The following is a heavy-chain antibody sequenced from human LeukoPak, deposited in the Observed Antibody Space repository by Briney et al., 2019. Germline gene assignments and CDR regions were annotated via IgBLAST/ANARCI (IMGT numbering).Heavy chain of an antibody. CDR2: IYHSGKT. CDR1: GGSINNYW. Sequence: SETLSLTCAVSGGSINNYWWSWVRQPAGKGLEWIGEIYHSGKTNYNVSLKSRVTMSVDKSKSQFSLKLTSVTAADTAFYFCARHIAVAGQRGFDYWGQGTLVTVSS. V-gene: IGHV4-4*02. CDR3: ARHIAVAGQRGFDY. J-gene: IGHJ4*02. D-gene: IGHD6-19*01.